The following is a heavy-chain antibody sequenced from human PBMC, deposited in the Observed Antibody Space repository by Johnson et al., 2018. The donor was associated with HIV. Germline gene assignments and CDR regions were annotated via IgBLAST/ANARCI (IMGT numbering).Heavy chain of an antibody. CDR1: GVTFSNAW. V-gene: IGHV3-7*05. CDR3: ARGRGRARPADAFDI. J-gene: IGHJ3*02. CDR2: IKQDGSEK. D-gene: IGHD3-10*01. Sequence: QLVESGGGLIKPGGSLRLSCAASGVTFSNAWMSWVRQAPGKGLEWVANIKQDGSEKYYVDSVKGRFTISRDNAKNSLYLQMNSLRAEDTALYYCARGRGRARPADAFDIWGQGTMVTVSS.